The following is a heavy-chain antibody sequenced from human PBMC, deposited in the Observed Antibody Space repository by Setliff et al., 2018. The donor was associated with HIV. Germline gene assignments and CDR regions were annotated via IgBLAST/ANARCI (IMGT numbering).Heavy chain of an antibody. V-gene: IGHV3-48*01. CDR1: GFSLSSYS. Sequence: GESLRLSCAASGFSLSSYSMNWVRQAPGKGLEWVASISSAGDMIHYADSVKGRFTITGDNGRKSLDLQMSGLKVDDTAVYYCARGWRALFGVREGKGGFDIWGQGTMVTVSS. CDR2: ISSAGDMI. D-gene: IGHD3-10*01. CDR3: ARGWRALFGVREGKGGFDI. J-gene: IGHJ3*02.